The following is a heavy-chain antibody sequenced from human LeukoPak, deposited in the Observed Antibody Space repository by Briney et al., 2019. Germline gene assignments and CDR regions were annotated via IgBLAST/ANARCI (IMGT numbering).Heavy chain of an antibody. CDR1: GGSISSYY. V-gene: IGHV4-59*08. CDR3: VRHSPHWFDP. J-gene: IGHJ5*02. Sequence: SETLSLTCAVSGGSISSYYWSWIRQPPGKGLEWIGHIYYSGSTNYNPSLKSRVTISVDTSKNQFSLKLSSATAADTAVYYCVRHSPHWFDPWGQGAPVTVSS. CDR2: IYYSGST.